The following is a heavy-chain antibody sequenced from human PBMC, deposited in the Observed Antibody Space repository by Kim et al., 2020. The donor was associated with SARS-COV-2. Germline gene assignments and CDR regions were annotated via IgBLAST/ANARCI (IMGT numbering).Heavy chain of an antibody. Sequence: ASVKVSCKGSGYTFTAYTIHWVRRAPGQRLEWMGWINPGNGNTKYSQNFQGRVTITRDTSATTAYMELSSLTSEDTAVYYCAIFVATISFDLWGQGTLVTVSS. CDR2: INPGNGNT. CDR3: AIFVATISFDL. J-gene: IGHJ1*01. D-gene: IGHD5-12*01. CDR1: GYTFTAYT. V-gene: IGHV1-3*01.